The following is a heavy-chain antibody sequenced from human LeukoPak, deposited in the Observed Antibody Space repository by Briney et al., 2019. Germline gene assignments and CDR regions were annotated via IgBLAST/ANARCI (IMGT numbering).Heavy chain of an antibody. V-gene: IGHV4-4*07. Sequence: SETLSVTCTVSGGSINSYYWSWIRQPDGKGLEWIGRIYTSGSTNYHPSLKSRVTMSVGTSKNQFSLKLSSVTAADTAVYYCARVRDYPGLGSHYYYYYMDVWGKGTTVTVSS. CDR1: GGSINSYY. CDR2: IYTSGST. CDR3: ARVRDYPGLGSHYYYYYMDV. D-gene: IGHD4/OR15-4a*01. J-gene: IGHJ6*03.